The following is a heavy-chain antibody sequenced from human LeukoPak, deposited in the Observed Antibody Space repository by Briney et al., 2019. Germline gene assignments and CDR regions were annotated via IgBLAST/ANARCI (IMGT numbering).Heavy chain of an antibody. Sequence: ASVKVSCKASGYTFTSYAMHWVRQAPGQRLEWMGWINAGNGNTKYSQKFQGRVTITRDTSASTAYMELSSLRSEDTAVYYCARDEDYVWGSYRYTGGGGFDYWGQGTLVTVSP. CDR1: GYTFTSYA. CDR3: ARDEDYVWGSYRYTGGGGFDY. V-gene: IGHV1-3*01. CDR2: INAGNGNT. D-gene: IGHD3-16*02. J-gene: IGHJ4*02.